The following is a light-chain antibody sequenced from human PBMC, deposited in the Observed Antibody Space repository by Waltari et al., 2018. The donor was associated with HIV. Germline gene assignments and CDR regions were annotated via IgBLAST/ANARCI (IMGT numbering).Light chain of an antibody. CDR2: GAS. V-gene: IGKV3-15*01. Sequence: ETVMTQSPATLSVSPGEGATLSCRASQSVSSNVAWYQQKPGQAPRLLIYGASTRASGVPARFSGSGSGTEFTLTISSLQSEDFAVYYCQQYKNWWTFGQGTKVEIK. CDR3: QQYKNWWT. CDR1: QSVSSN. J-gene: IGKJ1*01.